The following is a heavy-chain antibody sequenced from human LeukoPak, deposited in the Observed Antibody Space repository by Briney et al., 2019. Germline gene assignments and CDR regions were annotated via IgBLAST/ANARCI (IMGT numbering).Heavy chain of an antibody. D-gene: IGHD6-19*01. CDR2: ITGSSDTV. V-gene: IGHV3-48*02. CDR1: GFTFSSRW. CDR3: ARRGSGSGWYDY. Sequence: GGSLRLSCVASGFTFSSRWMHWVRQAPGKGLEWVSYITGSSDTVHYADSVKGRFTISRDNAKNSLYLQMNSLRDEDTAVYYCARRGSGSGWYDYWGQGTLVTVSS. J-gene: IGHJ4*02.